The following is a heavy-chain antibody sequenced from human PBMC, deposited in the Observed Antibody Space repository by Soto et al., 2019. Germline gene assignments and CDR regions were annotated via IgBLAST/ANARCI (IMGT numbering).Heavy chain of an antibody. V-gene: IGHV3-23*01. Sequence: GGSLRLSCLASGFTFSDYAMTWVRHVPGRGLEWVASLDGAGGSTYYADSVRGRFTISRDNSQNTLYLQLSSLSAGDTAVYYCAKDGVSYNSVWDAFDIWGQGTLVTVSS. J-gene: IGHJ3*02. CDR2: LDGAGGST. D-gene: IGHD1-26*01. CDR1: GFTFSDYA. CDR3: AKDGVSYNSVWDAFDI.